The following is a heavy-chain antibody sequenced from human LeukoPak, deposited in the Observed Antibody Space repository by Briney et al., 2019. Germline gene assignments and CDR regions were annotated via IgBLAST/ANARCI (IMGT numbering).Heavy chain of an antibody. V-gene: IGHV3-66*01. CDR3: ARDRGRSGWAS. D-gene: IGHD6-19*01. CDR2: ISSGGTT. Sequence: GSLRLSCAASGFTVSSNYMSWVRQAPGEGLEWVSMISSGGTTYYRDSVKDRFTISRDNSKNTLCLQMNNLRAEDTAVYYCARDRGRSGWASGGQGTLVTVSS. J-gene: IGHJ4*02. CDR1: GFTVSSNY.